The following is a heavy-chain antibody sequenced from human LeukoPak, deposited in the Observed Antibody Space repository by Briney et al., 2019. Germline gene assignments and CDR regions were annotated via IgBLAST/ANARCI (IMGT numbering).Heavy chain of an antibody. CDR3: ARDLRRPLRYFVWLQPNWFDP. CDR2: ISTYNGNT. Sequence: ASVKVSCKASGYTFTSHDISWVRQAPGQGLEWMGWISTYNGNTNYAQKLQGRVSMTTDTSTSTAYMDLRSLRSDDTAVYYCARDLRRPLRYFVWLQPNWFDPWGQGTLVTVSS. CDR1: GYTFTSHD. V-gene: IGHV1-18*01. J-gene: IGHJ5*02. D-gene: IGHD3-9*01.